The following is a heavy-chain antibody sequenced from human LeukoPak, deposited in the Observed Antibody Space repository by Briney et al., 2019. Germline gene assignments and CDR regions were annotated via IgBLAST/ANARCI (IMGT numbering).Heavy chain of an antibody. J-gene: IGHJ4*02. V-gene: IGHV1-2*02. CDR3: ARVLQLRYFDWSPFAY. D-gene: IGHD3-9*01. CDR1: GYTFTGHY. Sequence: ASVKVSCKASGYTFTGHYMHWVRQAPGQGLEWMGWINPNSGGTNYAQKFQGRVTMTRDTSISTAYMELSRLRSDDTAVYYCARVLQLRYFDWSPFAYWGQGTLVTVSS. CDR2: INPNSGGT.